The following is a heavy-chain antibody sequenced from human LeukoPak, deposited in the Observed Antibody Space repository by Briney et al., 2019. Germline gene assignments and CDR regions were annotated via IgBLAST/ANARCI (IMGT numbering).Heavy chain of an antibody. V-gene: IGHV3-30*18. CDR2: ISYDGGNK. D-gene: IGHD3-9*01. CDR1: GFTFSSYG. J-gene: IGHJ4*02. CDR3: AKDEYFDWLLSGIDY. Sequence: GRSLRLSCAASGFTFSSYGMHWVRQAPGKGLEWVAVISYDGGNKYYADSVKGRFTISRDNSKNTLYLQMNSLRAEDTAVYYCAKDEYFDWLLSGIDYWGQGTLVTVSS.